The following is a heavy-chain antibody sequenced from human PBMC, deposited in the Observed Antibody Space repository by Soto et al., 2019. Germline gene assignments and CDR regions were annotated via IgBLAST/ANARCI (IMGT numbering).Heavy chain of an antibody. Sequence: QVQLVQSGAEXKKPESSVKVSCKAPGGTFSTYAISWVRQAPGQGLEWMGGIIPMFGTANYAQRFQDRVTITADESTNTVYMELSSLRSEDTAVYFCASGIQLWLRRINNGYSGWGQGTLVTVSS. CDR1: GGTFSTYA. J-gene: IGHJ4*02. CDR2: IIPMFGTA. CDR3: ASGIQLWLRRINNGYSG. V-gene: IGHV1-69*12. D-gene: IGHD5-18*01.